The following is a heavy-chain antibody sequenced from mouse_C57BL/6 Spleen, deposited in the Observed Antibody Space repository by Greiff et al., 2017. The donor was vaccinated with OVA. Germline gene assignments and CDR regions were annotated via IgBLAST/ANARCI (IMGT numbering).Heavy chain of an antibody. V-gene: IGHV1-22*01. D-gene: IGHD1-1*01. J-gene: IGHJ2*01. Sequence: EVKLMESGPELVKPGASVKMSCKASGYTFTDYNMHWVKQSHGKSLEWIGYINPNNGGTSYNQKFKGKATLTVNKSSSTAYMELRSLTSEDSAVYYCARSGNYYGSSSFDYWGQGTTLTVSS. CDR3: ARSGNYYGSSSFDY. CDR1: GYTFTDYN. CDR2: INPNNGGT.